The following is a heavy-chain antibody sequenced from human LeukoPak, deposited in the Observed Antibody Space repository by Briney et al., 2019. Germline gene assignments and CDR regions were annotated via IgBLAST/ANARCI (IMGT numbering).Heavy chain of an antibody. CDR2: INSDGSST. V-gene: IGHV3-74*01. Sequence: PGGSLRLSCAASGFTFSSYWMHWVRQAPGKGLVWVSRINSDGSSTSYADSVKGLFTISRDNSKNTLYLQMDSLRAEDTAIYYCAKSLAPCGGSCYEKYYFDYWGQGTLVTVSS. D-gene: IGHD2-15*01. CDR3: AKSLAPCGGSCYEKYYFDY. CDR1: GFTFSSYW. J-gene: IGHJ4*02.